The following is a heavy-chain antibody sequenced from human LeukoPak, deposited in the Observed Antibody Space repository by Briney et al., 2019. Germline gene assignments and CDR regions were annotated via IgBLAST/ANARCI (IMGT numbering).Heavy chain of an antibody. D-gene: IGHD3-3*01. CDR1: GFTFSSYA. J-gene: IGHJ3*02. V-gene: IGHV3-23*01. CDR3: ARDSERYYDFWSGPLDAFDI. Sequence: GGSLRLSCAASGFTFSSYAMSWVRQAPGKGLEWVSAISGSGGSTYYADSVKGRFTISRDNSKNTLYLQMNSLRAEDTAVYYCARDSERYYDFWSGPLDAFDIWGQGTMVTVSS. CDR2: ISGSGGST.